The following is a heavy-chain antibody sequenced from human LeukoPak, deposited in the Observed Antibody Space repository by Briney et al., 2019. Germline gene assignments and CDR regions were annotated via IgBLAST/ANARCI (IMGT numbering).Heavy chain of an antibody. V-gene: IGHV3-23*01. CDR3: AKAVPTATHC. Sequence: GGSLRLSCAASGFTFSTYDMSWVRQAPGKGLEWVSFISHSGTIANYADSVKGRFTISRDNSKNTLYLQMNSLRLEDTAVYYCAKAVPTATHCWGQGTLVTVSS. D-gene: IGHD2-15*01. J-gene: IGHJ4*02. CDR2: ISHSGTIA. CDR1: GFTFSTYD.